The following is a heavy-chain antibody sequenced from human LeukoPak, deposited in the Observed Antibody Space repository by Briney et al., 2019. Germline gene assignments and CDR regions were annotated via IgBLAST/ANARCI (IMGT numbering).Heavy chain of an antibody. D-gene: IGHD6-6*01. CDR2: IYSSGST. CDR1: GASITSFH. V-gene: IGHV4-4*07. CDR3: ARKDGDY. J-gene: IGHJ4*02. Sequence: SETLSLTCTVSGASITSFHWTWIRQPAGKGLEWIGLIYSSGSTIYNPSLQSRVAMSVDMTKNQLSLKLSSVTAADTAMYYYARKDGDYWGQGTLVTVSS.